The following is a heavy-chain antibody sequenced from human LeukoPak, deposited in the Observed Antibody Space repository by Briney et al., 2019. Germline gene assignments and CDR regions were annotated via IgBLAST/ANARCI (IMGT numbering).Heavy chain of an antibody. J-gene: IGHJ4*02. CDR1: GYSISSGYY. D-gene: IGHD6-13*01. Sequence: PSETLSLTCTVSGYSISSGYYWGWIRQPPGKGLEWIGSIYHSGSTYYNPSLKSRVTISVDTSKNQFSLKLSSVTAADTAVYYCATRLSSSWYYFEYWGQGTLVTVSS. CDR3: ATRLSSSWYYFEY. V-gene: IGHV4-38-2*02. CDR2: IYHSGST.